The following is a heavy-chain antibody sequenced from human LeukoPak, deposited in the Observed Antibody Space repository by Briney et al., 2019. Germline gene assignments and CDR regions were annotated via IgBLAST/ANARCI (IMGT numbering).Heavy chain of an antibody. CDR1: GFTFSSYT. D-gene: IGHD3-10*01. J-gene: IGHJ5*01. Sequence: TGGSLRLSCAASGFTFSSYTLDWVRQAPGQGLEWVSSISGSRTDIYYADSVKGRFTISRDNAKNSLYLQMYSLRAEDTAVYYCARDYGSGSPNWFDSWGQGTLVTVSS. CDR3: ARDYGSGSPNWFDS. V-gene: IGHV3-21*01. CDR2: ISGSRTDI.